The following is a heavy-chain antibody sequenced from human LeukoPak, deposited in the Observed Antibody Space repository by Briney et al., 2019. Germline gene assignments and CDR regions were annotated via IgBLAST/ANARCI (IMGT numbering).Heavy chain of an antibody. CDR2: IHDSGSA. CDR1: GASVSAYY. V-gene: IGHV4-4*07. D-gene: IGHD4-17*01. J-gene: IGHJ4*02. Sequence: SETLSLTCTVSGASVSAYYWTWIRQPPGKRLEWLGCIHDSGSANYNPSLNSRLTMSLDASKNQFSLKLSSVTAADTAVYYCARVEKYGDLDYWGQGTLVTVSS. CDR3: ARVEKYGDLDY.